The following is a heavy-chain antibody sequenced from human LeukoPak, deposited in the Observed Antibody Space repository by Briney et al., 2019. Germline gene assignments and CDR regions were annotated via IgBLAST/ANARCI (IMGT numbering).Heavy chain of an antibody. V-gene: IGHV4-39*07. CDR3: ARVTGYDWESSYDY. CDR1: GGSISSSSYY. Sequence: SETLSLTCTVSGGSISSSSYYWGWIRQPPGKGLEWIGSIYYSGTTYYNPSLKSRVTISVDTSRNQFSLKLSSVTAADTAVYYCARVTGYDWESSYDYWGQGTLVTVSS. D-gene: IGHD5-12*01. J-gene: IGHJ4*02. CDR2: IYYSGTT.